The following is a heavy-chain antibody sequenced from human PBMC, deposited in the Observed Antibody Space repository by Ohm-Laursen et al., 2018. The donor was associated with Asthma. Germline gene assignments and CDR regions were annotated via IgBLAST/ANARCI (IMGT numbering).Heavy chain of an antibody. D-gene: IGHD2-2*01. J-gene: IGHJ4*02. Sequence: SLRLSCAASGFTFSDYGMHWVRQAPGKGLEWVAIISSDGSNKFHAESVKGRITPSRDNSKNTLYLEMNSLRAEDTAVYYCARRSKICYDTSHCFFDYWGQGTLVIVSS. CDR2: ISSDGSNK. V-gene: IGHV3-30*03. CDR1: GFTFSDYG. CDR3: ARRSKICYDTSHCFFDY.